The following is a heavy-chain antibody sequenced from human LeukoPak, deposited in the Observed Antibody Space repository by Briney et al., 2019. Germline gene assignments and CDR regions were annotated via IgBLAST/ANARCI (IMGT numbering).Heavy chain of an antibody. D-gene: IGHD3-22*01. CDR3: ARRVTTFNGGENYYGYYYMDV. Sequence: GGSLRLSCAASGFTFSSYWMSWVRQAPGKGLEWVANIKQDGSENYHVDSVKGRFTMSRDNAKNSLYLQMNSLRAEDTAMYYCARRVTTFNGGENYYGYYYMDVWGKGTTVTVSS. CDR1: GFTFSSYW. J-gene: IGHJ6*03. V-gene: IGHV3-7*01. CDR2: IKQDGSEN.